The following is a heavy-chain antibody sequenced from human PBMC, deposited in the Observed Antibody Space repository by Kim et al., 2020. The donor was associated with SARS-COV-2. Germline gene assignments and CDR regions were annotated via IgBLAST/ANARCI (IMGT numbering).Heavy chain of an antibody. Sequence: SVKGRFTISRDNAKNTLYLKMNSLRPEDTAIYYCARAGDYDISGYYGFFHRWGQGALVTVSS. J-gene: IGHJ1*01. CDR3: ARAGDYDISGYYGFFHR. D-gene: IGHD3-22*01. V-gene: IGHV3-74*01.